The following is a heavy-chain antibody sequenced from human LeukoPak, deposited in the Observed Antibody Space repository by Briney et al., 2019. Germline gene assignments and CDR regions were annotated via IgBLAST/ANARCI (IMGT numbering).Heavy chain of an antibody. V-gene: IGHV4-4*07. CDR3: ASTKWYSGSYLIDY. J-gene: IGHJ4*02. CDR1: GGSISSYY. CDR2: IYTSGST. D-gene: IGHD1-26*01. Sequence: PSETLSLTCTVSGGSISSYYWSWLRQPAGKGLEWIGRIYTSGSTNYNPSLTSRVTMSVDTSKNQSSLQLSSVTAAYTAVYYCASTKWYSGSYLIDYWGQGTLVTVSS.